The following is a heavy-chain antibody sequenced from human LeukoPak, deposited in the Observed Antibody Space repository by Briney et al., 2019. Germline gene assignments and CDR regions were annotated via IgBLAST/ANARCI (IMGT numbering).Heavy chain of an antibody. CDR2: ISAYNGNT. V-gene: IGHV1-18*01. J-gene: IGHJ6*03. CDR1: GYTFTSYG. CDR3: ARDGERYFDWLLYTQRYMDV. Sequence: GASVKVSCKASGYTFTSYGISWVRQAPGQGLEWMGWISAYNGNTNYAQKLQGRVTMTTDTSTSTAYMELRSLRSDDTAVYYCARDGERYFDWLLYTQRYMDVWGKGTTVTVSS. D-gene: IGHD3-9*01.